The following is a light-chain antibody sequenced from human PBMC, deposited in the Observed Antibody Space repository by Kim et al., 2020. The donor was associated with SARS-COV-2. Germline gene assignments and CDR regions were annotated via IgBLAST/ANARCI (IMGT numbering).Light chain of an antibody. J-gene: IGKJ2*01. CDR1: QSVSSSY. CDR2: GAS. V-gene: IGKV3-20*01. Sequence: SPGERATLSCRASQSVSSSYLAWYQQKPGQAPRLLIYGASSRATRIPGRFSGSGSGTDFTLTISRLEPEDFAVYYCQPYGSSLPYTFGQGTKLEI. CDR3: QPYGSSLPYT.